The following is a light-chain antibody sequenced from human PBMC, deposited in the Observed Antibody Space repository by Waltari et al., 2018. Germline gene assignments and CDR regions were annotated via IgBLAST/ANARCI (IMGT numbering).Light chain of an antibody. Sequence: QTVVTQEPSFSVSPGGTVTLTCGLSSGSVSTTYYPSWYQQTPGQAPRTLIYSTNTRSSGVPDRFSGSIRGNKAALTITGAQADDESGYYCVLYMGSGIWMFGAGTKLTVL. V-gene: IGLV8-61*01. CDR3: VLYMGSGIWM. J-gene: IGLJ3*02. CDR1: SGSVSTTYY. CDR2: STN.